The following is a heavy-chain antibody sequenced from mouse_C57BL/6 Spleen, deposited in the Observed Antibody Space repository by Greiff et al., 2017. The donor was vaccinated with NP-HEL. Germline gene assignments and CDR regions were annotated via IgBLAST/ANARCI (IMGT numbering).Heavy chain of an antibody. V-gene: IGHV1-42*01. CDR3: ARSGNYNLDY. J-gene: IGHJ2*01. CDR1: GYSFTGYY. D-gene: IGHD2-1*01. CDR2: INPSTGGT. Sequence: VQLQQSGPELVKPGASVKISCKASGYSFTGYYMNWVKQSPEKSLEWIGEINPSTGGTTYNQKFKAKATLTVYKSSSTAYMQLKSLTSEDSAVYYCARSGNYNLDYWGQGTTLTVSS.